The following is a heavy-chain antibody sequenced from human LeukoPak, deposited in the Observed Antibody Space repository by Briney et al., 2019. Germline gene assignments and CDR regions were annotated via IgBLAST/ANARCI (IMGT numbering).Heavy chain of an antibody. Sequence: SETLSLTCAVSGYSISSGYYWGWIRQPPGKGLEWIGSIYHSGSTYYNPSLKSRVTISVDTSKNQFSLKLSFVTAADTAVYYCARARVAAAGPFDYWGQGTLVTVSS. J-gene: IGHJ4*02. V-gene: IGHV4-38-2*01. D-gene: IGHD6-13*01. CDR2: IYHSGST. CDR3: ARARVAAAGPFDY. CDR1: GYSISSGYY.